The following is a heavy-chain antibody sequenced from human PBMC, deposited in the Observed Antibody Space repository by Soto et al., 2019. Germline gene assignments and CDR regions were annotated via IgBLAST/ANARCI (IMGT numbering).Heavy chain of an antibody. CDR2: INTYNGNT. J-gene: IGHJ1*01. Sequence: ASVNVSCKASGYTFPDYGIHWVRQAPGQGLEWMGWINTYNGNTYYTQNLQGRVTMTRDTSTSTAYMDLRSLRFDDMALYYCARDRDDSSWSTPENFQHWGQGTLVTV. CDR1: GYTFPDYG. CDR3: ARDRDDSSWSTPENFQH. V-gene: IGHV1-18*03. D-gene: IGHD3-22*01.